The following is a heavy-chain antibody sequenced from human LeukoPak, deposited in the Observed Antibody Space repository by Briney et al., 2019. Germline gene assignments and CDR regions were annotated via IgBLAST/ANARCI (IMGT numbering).Heavy chain of an antibody. CDR3: ARAPSEIGGYYPEYFRH. V-gene: IGHV3-74*01. CDR1: GFTFSTYW. Sequence: GGSLRLSCAASGFTFSTYWMHWVRQAPGKGLVCVSRIKSDGSTNYADSVKGRFTISRDNAKNTLSQQMNSLRPEDTGVYYCARAPSEIGGYYPEYFRHWGQGTLVTVSS. D-gene: IGHD3-22*01. CDR2: IKSDGST. J-gene: IGHJ1*01.